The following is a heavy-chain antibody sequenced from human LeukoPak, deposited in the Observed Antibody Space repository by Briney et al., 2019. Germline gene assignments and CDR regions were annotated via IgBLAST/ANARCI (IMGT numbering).Heavy chain of an antibody. CDR1: GYTFNSYG. CDR3: ARCRWELLLGYY. CDR2: ISAYNGNT. Sequence: ASVKVSCKASGYTFNSYGISWVRQAPGQGLEWMGWISAYNGNTNYAQKLQGRVTMTTDTSTSTAYMELRSLSSDDTAVYYCARCRWELLLGYYWGQGTLVTVSS. J-gene: IGHJ4*02. V-gene: IGHV1-18*01. D-gene: IGHD1-26*01.